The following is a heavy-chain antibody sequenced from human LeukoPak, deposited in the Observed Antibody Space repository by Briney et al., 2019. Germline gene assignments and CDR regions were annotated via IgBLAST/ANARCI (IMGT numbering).Heavy chain of an antibody. D-gene: IGHD6-19*01. CDR3: ARLGPASSGWPESFDY. V-gene: IGHV3-48*01. Sequence: PGGSLRLSCAASGFTFSSYSMNWVRQAPGKGLEWVSHIGSSTSTIYYADSVKGRFTISRDNAKNSLYLQMNSLRAEDTAVYYCARLGPASSGWPESFDYWGQGTLVTVSS. CDR2: IGSSTSTI. CDR1: GFTFSSYS. J-gene: IGHJ4*02.